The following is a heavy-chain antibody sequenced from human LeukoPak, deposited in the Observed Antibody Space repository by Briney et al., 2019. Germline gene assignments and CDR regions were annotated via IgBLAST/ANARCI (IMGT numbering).Heavy chain of an antibody. D-gene: IGHD2-8*01. V-gene: IGHV4-59*08. J-gene: IGHJ4*02. Sequence: SETLSLTCTVSGPSITSYYWNWLRQAPGQGPEWIGYGHYSGNTKYNPPLKSRVTISVDTSKNQFSLRLSSVTAADTAVYFCAKWASDNRAFDLWGRGTLVTASS. CDR2: GHYSGNT. CDR1: GPSITSYY. CDR3: AKWASDNRAFDL.